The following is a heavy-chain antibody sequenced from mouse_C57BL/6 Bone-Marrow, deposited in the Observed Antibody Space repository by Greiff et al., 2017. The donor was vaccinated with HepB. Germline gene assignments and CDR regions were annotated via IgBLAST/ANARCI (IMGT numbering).Heavy chain of an antibody. CDR2: IYPRSGNT. Sequence: VQLQQSGAELARPGASVKLSCKASGYTFTSYGISWVKQRTGQGLEWIGEIYPRSGNTYYNEKFKGKATLTADKSSSTAYMDLRSLTSEDSAVYICYSNYERFAYWGQGTLVTVSA. CDR3: YSNYERFAY. CDR1: GYTFTSYG. V-gene: IGHV1-81*01. J-gene: IGHJ3*01. D-gene: IGHD2-5*01.